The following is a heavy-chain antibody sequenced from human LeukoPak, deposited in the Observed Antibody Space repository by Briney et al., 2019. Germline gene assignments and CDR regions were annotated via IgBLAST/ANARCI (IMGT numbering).Heavy chain of an antibody. CDR1: GYTFTSYA. D-gene: IGHD3-10*01. V-gene: IGHV1-3*01. CDR2: INAGNGNT. J-gene: IGHJ3*02. Sequence: GASVKVSCKASGYTFTSYAMHWVRQAPGLRLEWMGWINAGNGNTKYSQKFQGRVTITRDTSASTAYMELRSLRSDDTAVYYCARVLNGVAYDAFDIWGQGTMVTVSS. CDR3: ARVLNGVAYDAFDI.